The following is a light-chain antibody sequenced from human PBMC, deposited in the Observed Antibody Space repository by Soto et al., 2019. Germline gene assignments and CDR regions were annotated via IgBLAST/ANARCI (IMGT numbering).Light chain of an antibody. J-gene: IGKJ1*01. V-gene: IGKV1-5*03. Sequence: DIQMTQSPSTLSASVGDRVTITCRASQSVDNCLAWYQQKPGKAPHLLIYKASSLETGVPSRFSGSGSVPEFTLTISSLQPDDFATYYCQQFYRYPGTFGQGTKVEIK. CDR2: KAS. CDR1: QSVDNC. CDR3: QQFYRYPGT.